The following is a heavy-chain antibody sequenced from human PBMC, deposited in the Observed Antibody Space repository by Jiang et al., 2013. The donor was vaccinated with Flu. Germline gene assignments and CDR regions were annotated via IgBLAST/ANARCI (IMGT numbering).Heavy chain of an antibody. D-gene: IGHD3-10*01. CDR1: GGSFSGYY. J-gene: IGHJ4*02. V-gene: IGHV4-34*01. Sequence: LLKPSETLSLTCAVYGGSFSGYYWSWIRQPPGKGLEWIGEINHSGSTNYNPSLKSRVTISVDTSKNQFSLKLSSVTAADTAVYYCARGLYGSGLREGYWGQGTLVTVSS. CDR3: ARGLYGSGLREGY. CDR2: INHSGST.